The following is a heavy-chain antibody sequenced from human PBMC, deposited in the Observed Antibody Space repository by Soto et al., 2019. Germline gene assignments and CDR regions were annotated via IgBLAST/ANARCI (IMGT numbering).Heavy chain of an antibody. CDR2: IYPDDSDT. Sequence: PGESLKISCQSSGSTFSTYWVAWVRQRPGKALEWLGLIYPDDSDTRYNPSFRGQVTISAEKSSSTIFLQWSSLKASDTATYYCARQPRDASHNCFLYPMDIWAQGTTVTVSS. J-gene: IGHJ6*02. CDR3: ARQPRDASHNCFLYPMDI. D-gene: IGHD2-21*01. CDR1: GSTFSTYW. V-gene: IGHV5-51*01.